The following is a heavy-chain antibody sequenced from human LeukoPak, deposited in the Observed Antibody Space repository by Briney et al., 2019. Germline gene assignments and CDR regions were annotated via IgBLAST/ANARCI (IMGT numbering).Heavy chain of an antibody. CDR2: IRYDGSNK. CDR3: AHSPSIAARRPYYFDY. J-gene: IGHJ4*02. V-gene: IGHV3-30*02. D-gene: IGHD6-6*01. Sequence: GGSLRLSCAASGFTFSSYGMHWVRQAPGKGLEWVAFIRYDGSNKYYADSVKGRFTISRDNSKNTLYLQMNSLRAEDTAVYYCAHSPSIAARRPYYFDYWGQGTLVTVSS. CDR1: GFTFSSYG.